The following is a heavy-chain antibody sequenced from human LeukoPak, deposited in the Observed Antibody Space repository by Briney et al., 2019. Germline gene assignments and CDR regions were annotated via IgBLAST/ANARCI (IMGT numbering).Heavy chain of an antibody. Sequence: SETLSLTCAVYGGSFSGYYWSWIRQPPGKGLEWIGEINHSGSTNYNPSLKSRVTISVDTSKNQFSLKLSSVTAADTAVYYCARGYYHFWSGYSPPPRYYYYGMDVWGQGTTVTVSS. CDR2: INHSGST. D-gene: IGHD3-3*01. CDR1: GGSFSGYY. CDR3: ARGYYHFWSGYSPPPRYYYYGMDV. V-gene: IGHV4-34*01. J-gene: IGHJ6*02.